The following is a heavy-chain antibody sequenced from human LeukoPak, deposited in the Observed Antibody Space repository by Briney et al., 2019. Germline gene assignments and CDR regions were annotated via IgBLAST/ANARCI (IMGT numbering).Heavy chain of an antibody. J-gene: IGHJ2*01. CDR1: GYTFTGYY. Sequence: ASVKVSCKASGYTFTGYYMHWVRQAPGQGREWMGWINPNSGGTNYAQKFQGRVTMTRDRSISTAYMELSRLRSDDTAVYYCARVPFYDILTGEPNWYFDLWGRGTLVTVSS. CDR2: INPNSGGT. D-gene: IGHD3-9*01. V-gene: IGHV1-2*02. CDR3: ARVPFYDILTGEPNWYFDL.